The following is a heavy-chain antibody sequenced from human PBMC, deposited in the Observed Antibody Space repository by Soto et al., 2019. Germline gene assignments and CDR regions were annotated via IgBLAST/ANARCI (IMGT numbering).Heavy chain of an antibody. Sequence: GGSLRLSCAASGFTVSRHYMTWVRQAPGKGLEWVAVIFSGGTTLYADSVKGRFTISRDNSKKTLHLQMNGLRPEDMGVYYCATPTSSPYLAYWGQGTPVTVSS. D-gene: IGHD2-2*01. CDR3: ATPTSSPYLAY. V-gene: IGHV3-53*05. J-gene: IGHJ4*02. CDR2: IFSGGTT. CDR1: GFTVSRHY.